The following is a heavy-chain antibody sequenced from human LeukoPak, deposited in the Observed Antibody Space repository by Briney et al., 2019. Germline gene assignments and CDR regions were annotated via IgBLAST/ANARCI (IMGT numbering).Heavy chain of an antibody. D-gene: IGHD6-19*01. CDR1: GNFISRGYY. Sequence: SETLSLTCGVSGNFISRGYYWAWLRQPPGMGREWIGSIYNTGSTYYNPSLKSRVTMSIDTSKNQFSLKLSSVTAADTAVYYCARNTSAWSPLGETQSAPHCFDSWGQGTLVTVSS. J-gene: IGHJ4*02. CDR3: ARNTSAWSPLGETQSAPHCFDS. CDR2: IYNTGST. V-gene: IGHV4-38-2*01.